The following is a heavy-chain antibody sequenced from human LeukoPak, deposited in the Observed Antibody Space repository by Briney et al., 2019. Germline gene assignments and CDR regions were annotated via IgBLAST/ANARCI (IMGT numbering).Heavy chain of an antibody. J-gene: IGHJ4*02. V-gene: IGHV4-4*07. D-gene: IGHD3-22*01. CDR2: IYTSGST. CDR1: GGSNSIYY. Sequence: PSDTLSLTCTLSGGSNSIYYGGWIRQPAGKGLEWIGRIYTSGSTNYNPSLKSRVTMSVDTSKNQFSLKLSSVTAADTAVYYCARGVHYYDSSGYLDYWGQGTLVTVSS. CDR3: ARGVHYYDSSGYLDY.